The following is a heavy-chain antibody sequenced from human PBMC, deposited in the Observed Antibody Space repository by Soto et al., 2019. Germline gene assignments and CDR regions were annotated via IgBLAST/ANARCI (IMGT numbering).Heavy chain of an antibody. V-gene: IGHV1-69*05. CDR2: IIPSFGTA. J-gene: IGHJ6*02. Sequence: SVKVSCKASGGTFSSYAIRLVRQAPGQGLEWMGGIIPSFGTAYAQKFQGRVTLTRDMSTSTVYMELTSLTYDDTAVYYCARDVSGPGATYVMDVWGQGTTVTVS. CDR3: ARDVSGPGATYVMDV. D-gene: IGHD2-2*01. CDR1: GGTFSSYA.